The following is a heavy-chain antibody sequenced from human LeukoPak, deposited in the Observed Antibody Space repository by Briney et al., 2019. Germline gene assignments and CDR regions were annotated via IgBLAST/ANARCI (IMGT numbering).Heavy chain of an antibody. Sequence: SETLSLTCTVSGGSISSSYYYWGWIRQPPGKGLEWIGSIYYSGSTYYNPSLKSRVTISVDTSKNQFSLKLSSVTAADTAVYYCARWWGGIDYWGQGTLVTVSS. CDR1: GGSISSSYYY. J-gene: IGHJ4*02. CDR3: ARWWGGIDY. D-gene: IGHD2-15*01. V-gene: IGHV4-39*07. CDR2: IYYSGST.